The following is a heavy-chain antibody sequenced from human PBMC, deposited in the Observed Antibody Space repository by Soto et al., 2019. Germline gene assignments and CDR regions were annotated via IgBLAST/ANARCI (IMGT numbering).Heavy chain of an antibody. CDR2: IYNSGST. CDR1: GGSISSYY. Sequence: QVQLQESGPGLVKPSETLSLTCTVSGGSISSYYWSWIRQPPGKGLEWIGYIYNSGSTNYNPSLTSRVTISVDTSKNQFSLKLSSVTAADTAVYYYARGSTGYSSSWYRYWGQGTLVTVSS. J-gene: IGHJ4*02. D-gene: IGHD6-13*01. CDR3: ARGSTGYSSSWYRY. V-gene: IGHV4-59*08.